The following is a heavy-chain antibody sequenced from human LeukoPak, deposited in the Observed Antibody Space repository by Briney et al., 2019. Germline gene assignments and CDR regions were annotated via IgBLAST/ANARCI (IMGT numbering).Heavy chain of an antibody. CDR3: ARVVGATTFDC. J-gene: IGHJ4*02. CDR2: ISSSSSYI. Sequence: GGSLRLSCAASGFTFSSYSMNWVRQAPGKGLEWVSSISSSSSYIYYADSVKGRFTISRDNAKNSLYLQMNSLRAEDTAVYYCARVVGATTFDCWGQGTLVTVSS. V-gene: IGHV3-21*01. D-gene: IGHD1-26*01. CDR1: GFTFSSYS.